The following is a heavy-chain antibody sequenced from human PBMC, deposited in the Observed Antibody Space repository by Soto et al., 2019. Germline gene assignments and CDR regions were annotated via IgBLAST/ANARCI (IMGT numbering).Heavy chain of an antibody. D-gene: IGHD1-1*01. CDR3: VRDHSGLKDFDY. Sequence: PGGSLRLSSAASGLALSWFDMDWVRQAPGTGLERVSYINRDGGSTHYAESVQGGFPLSRDNGRSSLSLQMDSLRVEDTAVYYCVRDHSGLKDFDYWGQGTLVTVSS. CDR1: GLALSWFD. J-gene: IGHJ4*02. CDR2: INRDGGST. V-gene: IGHV3-48*01.